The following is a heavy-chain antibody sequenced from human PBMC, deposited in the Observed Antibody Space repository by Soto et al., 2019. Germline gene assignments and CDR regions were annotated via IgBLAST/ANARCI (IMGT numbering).Heavy chain of an antibody. J-gene: IGHJ4*02. CDR2: IYYSGST. V-gene: IGHV4-59*08. Sequence: EPPGKGLEWIGYIYYSGSTNYNPSLKSRVTISVDTSKNQFSLKLSSVTAADTAVYYCARQGGSAAGTYFDYWGQGTLVTVSS. D-gene: IGHD6-13*01. CDR3: ARQGGSAAGTYFDY.